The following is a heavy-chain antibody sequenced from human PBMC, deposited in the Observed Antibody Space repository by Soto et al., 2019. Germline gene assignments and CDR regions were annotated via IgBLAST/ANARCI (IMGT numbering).Heavy chain of an antibody. Sequence: ASVKVSCKASGYTFTTYFIHWVRQAPGQGPEWMGIINPSHASTTYAQKFQGRVTMTRNTSISTAYMELSSLRSEDTAVYYCAREKVGAVDYWGQGTLVTVSS. D-gene: IGHD1-26*01. J-gene: IGHJ4*02. V-gene: IGHV1-46*01. CDR1: GYTFTTYF. CDR3: AREKVGAVDY. CDR2: INPSHAST.